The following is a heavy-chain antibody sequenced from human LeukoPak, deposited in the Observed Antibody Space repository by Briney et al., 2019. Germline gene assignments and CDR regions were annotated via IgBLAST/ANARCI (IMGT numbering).Heavy chain of an antibody. CDR3: ASSGSGPGRSPPGTSGSPGSAFDI. Sequence: SVKVSCKASGGTFSSYAISWVRQAPGQGLEWMGRIIPIFGIANYAQKFQGRVTITADKSTSTAYMELSSLRSEDTAVYYCASSGSGPGRSPPGTSGSPGSAFDIWGQGTMVTVSS. CDR1: GGTFSSYA. J-gene: IGHJ3*02. V-gene: IGHV1-69*04. CDR2: IIPIFGIA. D-gene: IGHD1-26*01.